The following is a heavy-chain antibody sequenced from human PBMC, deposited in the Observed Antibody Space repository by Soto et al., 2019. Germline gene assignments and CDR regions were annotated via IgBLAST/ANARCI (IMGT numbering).Heavy chain of an antibody. CDR2: IYYSGST. J-gene: IGHJ5*02. V-gene: IGHV4-59*12. CDR3: ARSVFP. Sequence: TSETLSLTCTVSGGSIISYYWSWIRQPPGKGLEWIGYIYYSGSTNYNPSLQSRVTISVDTSKNQFSLKLTSVTAADTAVYYCARSVFPWGQGTLVTVSS. CDR1: GGSIISYY.